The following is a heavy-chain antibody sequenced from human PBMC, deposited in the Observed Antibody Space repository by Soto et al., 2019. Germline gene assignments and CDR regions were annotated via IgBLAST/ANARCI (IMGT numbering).Heavy chain of an antibody. CDR2: IIPIFGTA. V-gene: IGHV1-69*13. D-gene: IGHD4-17*01. CDR1: GGTFSSYA. J-gene: IGHJ6*02. Sequence: SVKVSCKASGGTFSSYAISWVRQAPGQGLEWMGGIIPIFGTANYAQKFQGRVTITADESTSTAYMELSRLRSDDTAVYYCARNFYGGKGGGGMDVWGQGTTVTVSS. CDR3: ARNFYGGKGGGGMDV.